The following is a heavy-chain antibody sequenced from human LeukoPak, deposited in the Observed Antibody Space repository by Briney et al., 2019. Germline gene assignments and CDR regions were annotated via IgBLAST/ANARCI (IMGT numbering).Heavy chain of an antibody. CDR1: GFRFSSYW. J-gene: IGHJ4*02. Sequence: GGSLRLSCAASGFRFSSYWMTWVRQAPGKGLEWVANIKRAGTQTYYVDSVKGRFTISRDNAKNSLYLQMNSLRAEDTAVYYCARARYYYDSSGYYGGYWGQGTLVTVSS. CDR3: ARARYYYDSSGYYGGY. CDR2: IKRAGTQT. V-gene: IGHV3-7*03. D-gene: IGHD3-22*01.